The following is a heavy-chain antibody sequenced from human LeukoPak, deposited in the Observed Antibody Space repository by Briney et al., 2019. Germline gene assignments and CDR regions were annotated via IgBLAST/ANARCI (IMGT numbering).Heavy chain of an antibody. Sequence: ASVKVSCKASGYTFTGYYMHWVRQAPGQGLEWMGWINPNSGGTNYAQKFQGRVTMTRDTSISTAYMELSRLRSDDTAVYYCARPIVGATNWFDPWGQGTLVTVSS. V-gene: IGHV1-2*02. CDR2: INPNSGGT. CDR1: GYTFTGYY. J-gene: IGHJ5*02. D-gene: IGHD1-26*01. CDR3: ARPIVGATNWFDP.